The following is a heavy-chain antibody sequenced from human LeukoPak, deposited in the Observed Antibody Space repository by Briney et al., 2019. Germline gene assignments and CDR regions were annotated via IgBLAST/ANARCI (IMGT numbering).Heavy chain of an antibody. CDR3: ARGDYYYGMDV. Sequence: ASVTVSCTASGYTFTSYDINWVRPATGQGLEWMGWMNPNSGNTGYAQKFQGRVTMTRNTSISTAYMELSSLRSEDTAVYYCARGDYYYGMDVWGQGTTVTVSS. CDR2: MNPNSGNT. V-gene: IGHV1-8*01. CDR1: GYTFTSYD. J-gene: IGHJ6*02.